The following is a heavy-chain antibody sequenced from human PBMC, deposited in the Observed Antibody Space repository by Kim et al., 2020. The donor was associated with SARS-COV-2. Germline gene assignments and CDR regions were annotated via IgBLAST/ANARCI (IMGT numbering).Heavy chain of an antibody. CDR2: INHSGST. J-gene: IGHJ4*02. Sequence: SETLSLTCAVYGGSFSGYYWSWIRQPPVKGLEWIGEINHSGSTNYNPSLKSRVTISVDTSKNQFSLKLSSVTAADTAVYYCARGTRDMYCGGDCYPYYFDYWGQGTLVTVSS. CDR3: ARGTRDMYCGGDCYPYYFDY. CDR1: GGSFSGYY. V-gene: IGHV4-34*01. D-gene: IGHD2-21*02.